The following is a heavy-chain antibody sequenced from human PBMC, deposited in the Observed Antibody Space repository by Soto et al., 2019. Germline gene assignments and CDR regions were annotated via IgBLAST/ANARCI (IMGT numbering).Heavy chain of an antibody. CDR2: IIPIFGTE. J-gene: IGHJ5*02. CDR1: GGTFSSYA. Sequence: ASVKVSCKASGGTFSSYAISWFRQAPGQGLEWMGGIIPIFGTEKYAQKFQGRVTITADEHTSTAYMELSSLRSEDTAVYYCERVLNGFDTWGQGTLVTVSS. V-gene: IGHV1-69*13. CDR3: ERVLNGFDT.